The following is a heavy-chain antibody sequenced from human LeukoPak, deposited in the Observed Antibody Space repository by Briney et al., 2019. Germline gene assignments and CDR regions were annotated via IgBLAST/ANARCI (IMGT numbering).Heavy chain of an antibody. D-gene: IGHD6-19*01. CDR3: AKDQYSSGWYFTYQFDY. J-gene: IGHJ4*02. CDR1: EFTFSSYA. V-gene: IGHV3-23*01. Sequence: GGSLRLSCAASEFTFSSYAMSWVRQAPGKGLEWVSGITGSGGSTYYADSVKGRFTISRDNSKNTLYLQMNSLRAEDTTVYYCAKDQYSSGWYFTYQFDYWGQGTLVTVSS. CDR2: ITGSGGST.